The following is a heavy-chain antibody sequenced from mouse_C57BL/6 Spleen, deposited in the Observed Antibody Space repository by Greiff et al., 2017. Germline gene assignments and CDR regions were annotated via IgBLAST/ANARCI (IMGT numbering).Heavy chain of an antibody. Sequence: QVHVKQSGAELVRPGASVTLSCKASGYTFTDYEMHWVKQTPVHGLEWIGAIDPETGGTAYNQKFKGKAILTADKSSSTAYMELRSLTSEDSAVYYCTRREAGRYFDVWGTGTTVTVSS. J-gene: IGHJ1*03. V-gene: IGHV1-15*01. CDR2: IDPETGGT. CDR3: TRREAGRYFDV. CDR1: GYTFTDYE.